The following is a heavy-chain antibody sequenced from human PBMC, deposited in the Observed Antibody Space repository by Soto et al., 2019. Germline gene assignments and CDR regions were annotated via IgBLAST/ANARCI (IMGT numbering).Heavy chain of an antibody. V-gene: IGHV3-64*02. CDR3: ARDEDCSSTACFRAFDI. CDR1: GFTFSNSL. CDR2: ISSNGGST. Sequence: GGSLRLSCAASGFTFSNSLMHWVRQAPGKGLEYVSAISSNGGSTYYADSVKGRFTISRDNSKNTLYLQMDSLRAEDMAVYYCARDEDCSSTACFRAFDIWGQGTMVTVSS. D-gene: IGHD2-21*01. J-gene: IGHJ3*02.